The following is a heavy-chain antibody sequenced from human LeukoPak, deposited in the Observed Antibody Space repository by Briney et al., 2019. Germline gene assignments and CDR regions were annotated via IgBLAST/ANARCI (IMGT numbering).Heavy chain of an antibody. CDR3: ARIMNTYSERAY. J-gene: IGHJ4*02. CDR2: IFYSGTT. Sequence: SETLSLTCTVSGGSIITRSYLWGWIRQPPRQGMEWIGSIFYSGTTYYNPSLKSRVTISVDTSKNQFSLKLSSVTAADTAVYYCARIMNTYSERAYWGQGTLVTVSS. D-gene: IGHD3-16*01. V-gene: IGHV4-39*01. CDR1: GGSIITRSYL.